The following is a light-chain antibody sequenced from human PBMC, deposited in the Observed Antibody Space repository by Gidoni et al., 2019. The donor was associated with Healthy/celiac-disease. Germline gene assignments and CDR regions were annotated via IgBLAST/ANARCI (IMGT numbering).Light chain of an antibody. CDR2: DAS. CDR3: QQRSNWLT. Sequence: IVLTQSPATLSLSPGQRATLSCRASQSVSSYLAWCQQKPGQAPRLLIYDASNRATGIPARFSGSGSGTDVTLTISSLEPEDFAVYYCQQRSNWLTFGGGTKVEIK. CDR1: QSVSSY. J-gene: IGKJ4*01. V-gene: IGKV3-11*01.